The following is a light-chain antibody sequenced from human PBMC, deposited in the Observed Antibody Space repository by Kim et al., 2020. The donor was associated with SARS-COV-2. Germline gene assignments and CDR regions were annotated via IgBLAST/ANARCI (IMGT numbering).Light chain of an antibody. CDR3: QQYYTTPIT. V-gene: IGKV4-1*01. CDR2: GAS. Sequence: TITCKSSQSVLSSSNNQNYLGWHQQKPGQPPRLLIYGASSRKSGVPDRFGGSVSGTDFTLTISSLQAEDVAVYYCQQYYTTPITFGQGTRLEIK. J-gene: IGKJ5*01. CDR1: QSVLSSSNNQNY.